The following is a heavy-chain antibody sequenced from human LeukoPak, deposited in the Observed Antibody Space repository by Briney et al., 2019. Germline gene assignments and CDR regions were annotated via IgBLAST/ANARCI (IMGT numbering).Heavy chain of an antibody. J-gene: IGHJ4*02. Sequence: GASVKVSCKASGYTFTSYYMHWVRQAPGQGLEWMGIINPSGGSTSYAQKFQGRVSMTRDTSTSTVYMELSSLRSEDTAVYYCARDPAGLRFLEWLLWGYFDYWGQGTLVTVSS. CDR1: GYTFTSYY. CDR2: INPSGGST. V-gene: IGHV1-46*01. CDR3: ARDPAGLRFLEWLLWGYFDY. D-gene: IGHD3-3*01.